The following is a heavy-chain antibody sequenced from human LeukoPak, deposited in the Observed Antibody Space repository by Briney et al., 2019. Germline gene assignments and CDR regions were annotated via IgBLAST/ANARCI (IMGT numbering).Heavy chain of an antibody. V-gene: IGHV3-74*03. Sequence: GGSLRLSCAASGFTFSSYWMHWVRQGPGKGLVWASRINSDGSSIMYADFVKGRFTISRDNAKNTLYLQMNSLRAEDTAVYYCAREMLAAVAAQSWGQGTLVTVSS. CDR2: INSDGSSI. D-gene: IGHD6-19*01. J-gene: IGHJ5*02. CDR3: AREMLAAVAAQS. CDR1: GFTFSSYW.